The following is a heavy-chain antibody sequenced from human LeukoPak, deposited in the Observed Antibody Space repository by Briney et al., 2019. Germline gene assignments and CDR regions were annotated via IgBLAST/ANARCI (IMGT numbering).Heavy chain of an antibody. CDR3: ARDLAGYGDSEFDY. CDR1: GFTFSSYS. V-gene: IGHV3-21*01. J-gene: IGHJ4*02. CDR2: ISSSSSYI. Sequence: PGGSLRLPCAASGFTFSSYSMNWVRQAPGKGLEWVSSISSSSSYIYYADSVKGRFTISRDNAKNSLYLQMNSLRAEDTAVYYCARDLAGYGDSEFDYWGQGTLVTVSS. D-gene: IGHD4-17*01.